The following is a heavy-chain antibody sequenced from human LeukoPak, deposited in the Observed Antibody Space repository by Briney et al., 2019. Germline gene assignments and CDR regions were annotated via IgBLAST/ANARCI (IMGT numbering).Heavy chain of an antibody. D-gene: IGHD3/OR15-3a*01. Sequence: CXXSGVSXXSSNSYWGWIRQPPGKGLEWIGSIYYSGNTYYNASLKSQVSISIDKSKNQFSLKLTSVTAAAPAWYYXXRQTGSGLFILPGGQGTLVTVSS. CDR3: XRQTGSGLFILP. V-gene: IGHV4-39*01. CDR2: IYYSGNT. CDR1: GVSXXSSNSY. J-gene: IGHJ4*02.